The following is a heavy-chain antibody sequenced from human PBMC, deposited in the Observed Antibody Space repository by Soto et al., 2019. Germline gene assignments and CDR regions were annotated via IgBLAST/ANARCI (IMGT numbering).Heavy chain of an antibody. CDR3: ARSRDEFDP. J-gene: IGHJ5*02. CDR1: GGSISSGGYS. Sequence: SETLSLTCAVSGGSISSGGYSWSWIRQPPGKGLEWIGYIYHSGSTYYNPSLKSRVTISVDRSRNQFSLKLSSVTAADTAVYYCARSRDEFDPWGQGTLVTVSS. CDR2: IYHSGST. V-gene: IGHV4-30-2*01.